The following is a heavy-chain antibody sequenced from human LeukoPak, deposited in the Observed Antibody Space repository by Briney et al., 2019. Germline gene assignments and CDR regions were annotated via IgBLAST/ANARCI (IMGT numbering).Heavy chain of an antibody. Sequence: GASVEVSCKASGYTFTSYAMHWVRQAPGQRLEWMGWINAGNGNTKYSQKFQGRVTITRDTSASTAYMELSSLRSEDTAVYYCARAPITMVRGAYEGRSYGMDVWGKGTTVTVSS. D-gene: IGHD3-10*01. CDR1: GYTFTSYA. CDR3: ARAPITMVRGAYEGRSYGMDV. CDR2: INAGNGNT. V-gene: IGHV1-3*01. J-gene: IGHJ6*04.